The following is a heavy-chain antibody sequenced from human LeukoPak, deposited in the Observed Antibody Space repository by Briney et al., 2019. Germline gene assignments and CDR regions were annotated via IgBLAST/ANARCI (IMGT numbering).Heavy chain of an antibody. Sequence: SETLSLTCTFSGDSISTYYWSWIRQPPGKGLEWIGFIYYSGSTNYNPSLKSRVTISVDTSKNQFSLKLSSVTAADTAVYYCATWGRRSYYFDSWGQGTLVTVSS. J-gene: IGHJ4*02. CDR3: ATWGRRSYYFDS. CDR1: GDSISTYY. V-gene: IGHV4-59*01. CDR2: IYYSGST. D-gene: IGHD3-16*01.